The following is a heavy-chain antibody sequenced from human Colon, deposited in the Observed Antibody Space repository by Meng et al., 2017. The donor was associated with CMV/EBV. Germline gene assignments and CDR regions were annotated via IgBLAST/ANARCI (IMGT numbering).Heavy chain of an antibody. CDR3: TVRANVVVPAALPFQH. J-gene: IGHJ1*01. D-gene: IGHD2-2*01. CDR2: LIPIFGTA. Sequence: GPFISYALRWVRPAPGQGLEWMGGLIPIFGTANYAQKFQGRVTITTDESTSTAYMELSSLRSEDTAVYYCTVRANVVVPAALPFQHWGQGTLVTVSS. V-gene: IGHV1-69*05. CDR1: GPFISYA.